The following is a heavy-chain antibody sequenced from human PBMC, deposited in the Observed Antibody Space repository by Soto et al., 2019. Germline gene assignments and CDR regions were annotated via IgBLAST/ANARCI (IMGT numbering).Heavy chain of an antibody. CDR2: ISSSGSTI. CDR3: ARESKSGWPLYYYYYGMDV. D-gene: IGHD6-19*01. J-gene: IGHJ6*02. V-gene: IGHV3-11*01. CDR1: GFTFSDYY. Sequence: GGSLRLSCAASGFTFSDYYMSWIRQAPGKGLEWVSYISSSGSTIYYADSVKGRFTISRDNAKNSLYLQMNSLRAEDTAVYYCARESKSGWPLYYYYYGMDVWGQGTTVTVSS.